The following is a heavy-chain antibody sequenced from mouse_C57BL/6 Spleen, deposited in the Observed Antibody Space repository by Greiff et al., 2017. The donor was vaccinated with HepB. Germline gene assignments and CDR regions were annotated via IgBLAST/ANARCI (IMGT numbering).Heavy chain of an antibody. CDR3: ARRRYYYGSSYWAY. CDR2: INPNNGGT. D-gene: IGHD1-1*01. J-gene: IGHJ3*01. CDR1: GYTFTDYY. V-gene: IGHV1-26*01. Sequence: VQLQQSGPELVKPGASVKISCKASGYTFTDYYMNWVKQSHGKSLEWIGDINPNNGGTSYNQKFKGKATLTVDKSSSTAYMELRSLTSEDSAVYYCARRRYYYGSSYWAYWGQGTLVTVSA.